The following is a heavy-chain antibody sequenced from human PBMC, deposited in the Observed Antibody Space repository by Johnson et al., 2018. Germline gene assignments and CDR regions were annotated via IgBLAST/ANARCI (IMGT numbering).Heavy chain of an antibody. Sequence: VQLVESGGGLVQPGGSLRLSCAASGFTFNTFPMTWVRQTPGKGLEWVSSISGSGSSAYYADSVRGRFPISSDNSKNIFFLQMTPLRADDTALYYCTKGRHIWSDGNDAFDVWGQGTLVTVSS. CDR3: TKGRHIWSDGNDAFDV. V-gene: IGHV3-23*04. J-gene: IGHJ3*01. CDR1: GFTFNTFP. CDR2: ISGSGSSA. D-gene: IGHD4-23*01.